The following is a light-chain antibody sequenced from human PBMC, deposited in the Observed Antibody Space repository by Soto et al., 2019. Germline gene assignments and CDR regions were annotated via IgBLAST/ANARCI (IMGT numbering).Light chain of an antibody. CDR1: RNVFTK. Sequence: VMTQSPATLPVAPGGRATLACGASRNVFTKVAWYQQKPGQAPRLLIYGASTRATGIPGRFSGGGSGTEFTFTISSLQSEDVAVYYCQQYDDWPWTFGQGTKV. CDR2: GAS. CDR3: QQYDDWPWT. V-gene: IGKV3-15*01. J-gene: IGKJ1*01.